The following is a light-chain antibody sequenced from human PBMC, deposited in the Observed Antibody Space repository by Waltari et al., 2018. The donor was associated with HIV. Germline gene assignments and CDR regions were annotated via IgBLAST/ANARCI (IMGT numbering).Light chain of an antibody. CDR3: CSYVGTSTSWL. CDR2: DVT. CDR1: DADVGGYNY. Sequence: QSALTQPASVSGSPGQSIIIPCSGTDADVGGYNYVSWYQQHPGKVPRLVIYDVTNRPSGVSTRFSGSKSGNTASLTISGLQAEDEADYYCCSYVGTSTSWLFGGGTKLTV. V-gene: IGLV2-14*03. J-gene: IGLJ3*02.